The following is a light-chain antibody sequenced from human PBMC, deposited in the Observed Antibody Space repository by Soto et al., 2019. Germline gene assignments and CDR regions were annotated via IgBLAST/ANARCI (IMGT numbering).Light chain of an antibody. CDR3: QQYNSYPYT. J-gene: IGKJ2*01. Sequence: DIQMTQYPSTLSASVGDIVTITCRVSQSISSWLSWYQQKPGKAPKLLIYKASSLESGVPSRFSGSGSVTEFTRTLISLKPDDFATYYCQQYNSYPYTFGQGTKLEIK. CDR1: QSISSW. CDR2: KAS. V-gene: IGKV1-5*03.